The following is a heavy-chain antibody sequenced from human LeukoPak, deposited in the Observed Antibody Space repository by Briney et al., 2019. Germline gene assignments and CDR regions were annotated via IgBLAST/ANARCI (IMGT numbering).Heavy chain of an antibody. J-gene: IGHJ4*02. V-gene: IGHV4-61*02. CDR2: IYTSGST. Sequence: PSETLSLTCTVSGGSISSGSYYWSWIRQPAGKGLEWIGRIYTSGSTNYNPSLKSRVTISVDTSKIQFSLKLSSVTAADTAVYYCARADEGAVDYWGQGTLVTVSS. CDR1: GGSISSGSYY. CDR3: ARADEGAVDY. D-gene: IGHD1-26*01.